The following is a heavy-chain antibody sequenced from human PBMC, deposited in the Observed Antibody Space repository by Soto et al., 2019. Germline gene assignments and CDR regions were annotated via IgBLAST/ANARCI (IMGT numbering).Heavy chain of an antibody. CDR1: GFTFSSYA. CDR3: ANAPGEWRGDHYSHGMDV. D-gene: IGHD3-10*01. J-gene: IGHJ6*02. V-gene: IGHV3-23*01. CDR2: ISGSGGST. Sequence: EVQLLESGGGLVQPGGSLRLSCAASGFTFSSYAMSWVRQAPGKGLEWVSAISGSGGSTYYADSVKGRFTISRDNSMNTLYLQMNSLRAEDTAVYYCANAPGEWRGDHYSHGMDVWGQETTGTVSS.